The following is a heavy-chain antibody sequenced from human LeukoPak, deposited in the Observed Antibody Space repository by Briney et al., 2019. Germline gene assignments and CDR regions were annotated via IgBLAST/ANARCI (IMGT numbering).Heavy chain of an antibody. J-gene: IGHJ5*02. CDR3: TKDPNGDYIGAFDP. D-gene: IGHD4-17*01. Sequence: GGSLRLSCAASGFTFDDYAMTWVRQAPGKGLEWVSSIRGDGGGAVYTDSVKGRFTTSRDNSKNMLYLQMNSLRAEDTALYYCTKDPNGDYIGAFDPWGQGTLVTVSS. CDR1: GFTFDDYA. V-gene: IGHV3-23*01. CDR2: IRGDGGGA.